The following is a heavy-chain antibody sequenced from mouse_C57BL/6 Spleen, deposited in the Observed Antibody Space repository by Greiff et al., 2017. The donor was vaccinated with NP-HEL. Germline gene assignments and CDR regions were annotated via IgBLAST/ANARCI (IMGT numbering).Heavy chain of an antibody. CDR1: GYTFTSYW. CDR2: IDPSDSYT. CDR3: AHYGSRYFDV. V-gene: IGHV1-69*01. J-gene: IGHJ1*03. D-gene: IGHD1-1*01. Sequence: QVQLQQPGAELVMPGASVKLSCKASGYTFTSYWMHWVKQRPGQGLEWIGEIDPSDSYTNYNQKFKGKSTLTVDKSSSTAYMLLSSLTSEDSAVYFCAHYGSRYFDVWGTGTTVTVSS.